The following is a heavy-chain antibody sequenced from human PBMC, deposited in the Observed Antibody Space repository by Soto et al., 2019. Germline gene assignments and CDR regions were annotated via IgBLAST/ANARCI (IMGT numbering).Heavy chain of an antibody. J-gene: IGHJ4*02. CDR3: SRHTGDYGAYLNAFDH. V-gene: IGHV3-73*01. D-gene: IGHD4-17*01. CDR2: IRSKAKSYAT. Sequence: EEQLVESGGGLVQPGGSLKLACAASGFSFNDSTIHWVRQASGRGLEWLGRIRSKAKSYATAYAASVRGRFSISRDDSKNTAYLLLNSLKPEDSAMYYCSRHTGDYGAYLNAFDHWGQATLVSVSS. CDR1: GFSFNDST.